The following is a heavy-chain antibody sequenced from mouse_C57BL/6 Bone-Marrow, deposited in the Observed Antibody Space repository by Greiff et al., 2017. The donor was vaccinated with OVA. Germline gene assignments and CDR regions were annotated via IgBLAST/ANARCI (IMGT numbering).Heavy chain of an antibody. CDR3: ATGFDV. CDR2: IYPGNGDT. J-gene: IGHJ1*03. Sequence: LLESGAELVRPGASVKMSCKASGYTFTSYNMHWVKQTPRQGLEWIGAIYPGNGDTTYNQKFQGKATLTVDKASRTAYMQLSSVASEDSAVYFGATGFDVWGTGTTVTVSS. V-gene: IGHV1-12*01. CDR1: GYTFTSYN.